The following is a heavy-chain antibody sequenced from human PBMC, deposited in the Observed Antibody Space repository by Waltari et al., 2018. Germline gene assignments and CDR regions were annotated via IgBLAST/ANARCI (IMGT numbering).Heavy chain of an antibody. CDR1: EYTLTGYA. V-gene: IGHV1-3*01. CDR3: ARAAFGYLAGTAGY. CDR2: INAGNGNT. D-gene: IGHD1-7*01. Sequence: QVPLVQSGAEVKKPGASVKVPCKASEYTLTGYALHWVRPAPGQSLEWMGWINAGNGNTKYSQKFQGRVTITRDTSANIAYMELSSLRSEDTAVYYCARAAFGYLAGTAGYWGQGTLVTVSS. J-gene: IGHJ4*02.